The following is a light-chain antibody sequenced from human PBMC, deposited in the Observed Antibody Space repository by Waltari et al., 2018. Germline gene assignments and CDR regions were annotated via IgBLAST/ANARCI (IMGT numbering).Light chain of an antibody. CDR3: QQYNAWPRT. CDR1: QYVSSN. J-gene: IGKJ1*01. V-gene: IGKV3-15*01. CDR2: GAS. Sequence: EIVMTQSQTTLSLSPGDSATLSCRASQYVSSNLAWYQQKPGQAPRLLIYGASTRATGIPGRFSGSGSGTEFTLSISGLQSEDFALYYCQQYNAWPRTFGQGTKVEIK.